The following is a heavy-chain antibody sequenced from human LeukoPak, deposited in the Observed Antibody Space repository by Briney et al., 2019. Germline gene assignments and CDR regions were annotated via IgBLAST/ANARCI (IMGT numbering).Heavy chain of an antibody. CDR3: AKDGLRGSIGKCQLLSYNWFDP. Sequence: GGSLRLSCAASGFTFSSYAMSWVRQAPGKGLEWVSAISGSGGSTYYADSVKGRFTISRDNSKNTLYLQMNSLRAEDTAVYYCAKDGLRGSIGKCQLLSYNWFDPWGQGTLVTVSS. V-gene: IGHV3-23*01. CDR1: GFTFSSYA. D-gene: IGHD2-2*01. J-gene: IGHJ5*02. CDR2: ISGSGGST.